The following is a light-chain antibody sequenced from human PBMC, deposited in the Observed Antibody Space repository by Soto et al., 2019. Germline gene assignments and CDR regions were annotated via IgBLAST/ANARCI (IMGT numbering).Light chain of an antibody. CDR3: VQGTRWPLYT. J-gene: IGKJ2*01. CDR1: QSLVYSDGNTY. CDR2: KVS. V-gene: IGKV2-30*01. Sequence: DVVMTQSPLSLPVTLGQPASISCRSSQSLVYSDGNTYLNWFQQRPGQSPRRLIYKVSNRGSGVPDRFSGSGSGTDFTLKISRVEAEDVGVYYCVQGTRWPLYTFGQGTKVDIK.